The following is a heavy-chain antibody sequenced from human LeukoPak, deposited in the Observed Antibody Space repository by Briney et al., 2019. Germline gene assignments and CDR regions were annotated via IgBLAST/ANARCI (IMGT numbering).Heavy chain of an antibody. CDR1: GFTFSSYA. V-gene: IGHV3-64*01. J-gene: IGHJ4*02. D-gene: IGHD6-19*01. CDR2: ISSNGGDT. CDR3: ARERGSSGWTFDY. Sequence: GGSLRLSCAASGFTFSSYAMHWVRQAPGKGLEYVSAISSNGGDTYYANSVKGIFTISRDNSKNTLYLQMGSLRGEDMAVYYCARERGSSGWTFDYWGQGTLVTVSS.